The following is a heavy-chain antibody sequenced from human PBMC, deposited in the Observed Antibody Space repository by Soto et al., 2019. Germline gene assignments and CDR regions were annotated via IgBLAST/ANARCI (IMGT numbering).Heavy chain of an antibody. D-gene: IGHD2-2*01. J-gene: IGHJ4*02. V-gene: IGHV1-69*01. CDR3: AREVGDALGYCSSTSCFYFDY. CDR1: GGTFSSYA. CDR2: IIPIFGTA. Sequence: QVQLVQSGAEVKKPGSSVKVSCKASGGTFSSYAISWVRQAPGQGLEWMGGIIPIFGTANYAQKFQGRVTITADESTSTAYMELSSLRSEDTAVYYCAREVGDALGYCSSTSCFYFDYWGQGTLVTVSS.